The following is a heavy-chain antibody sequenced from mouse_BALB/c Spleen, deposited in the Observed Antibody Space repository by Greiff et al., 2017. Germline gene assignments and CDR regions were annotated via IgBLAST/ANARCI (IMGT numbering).Heavy chain of an antibody. J-gene: IGHJ3*01. CDR1: GFTFTDYY. CDR2: IRNKANGYTT. V-gene: IGHV7-3*02. Sequence: EVMLVESGGGLVQPGGSLRLSCATSGFTFTDYYMSWVRQPPGKALEWLGFIRNKANGYTTEYSASVKGRFTISRDNSQSILYLQMNTLRAEDSATYYCARDDYSFAYWGQGTLVTVSA. D-gene: IGHD1-1*01. CDR3: ARDDYSFAY.